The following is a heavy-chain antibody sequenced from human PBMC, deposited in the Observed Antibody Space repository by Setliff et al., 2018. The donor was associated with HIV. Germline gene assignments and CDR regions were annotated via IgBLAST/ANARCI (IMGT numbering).Heavy chain of an antibody. CDR1: GYTFTAYY. J-gene: IGHJ5*02. CDR3: ARDFVEGIAVTDWFDP. V-gene: IGHV1-2*06. Sequence: ASVKVSCKASGYTFTAYYMHWVRQAPGQGLEWMGRINPNSGGTNYAQKLQGRVTMTTDTSTSTAYMELRSLRSDDTAVYYCARDFVEGIAVTDWFDPWGQGTLVTAPQ. CDR2: INPNSGGT. D-gene: IGHD6-19*01.